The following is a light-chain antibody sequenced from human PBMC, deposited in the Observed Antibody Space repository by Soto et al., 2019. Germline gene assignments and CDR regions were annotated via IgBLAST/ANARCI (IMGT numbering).Light chain of an antibody. CDR2: KDS. V-gene: IGLV3-27*01. CDR1: VLAKKY. J-gene: IGLJ1*01. CDR3: YSEADNMRV. Sequence: SYELTQPSSVSVSPGQTARITCSGDVLAKKYARWFQQKPGQAPVLVIYKDSERPSGIPERFSGSSSGTTVTLTISGAQVEDEGHYYCYSEADNMRVFGTGTKVTV.